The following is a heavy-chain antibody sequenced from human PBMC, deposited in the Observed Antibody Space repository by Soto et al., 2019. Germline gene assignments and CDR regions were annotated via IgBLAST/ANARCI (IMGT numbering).Heavy chain of an antibody. CDR2: IYYSGST. Sequence: SETLSLTCTVSGGSVSSGSYYWSWIRQPPGKGLEWIGYIYYSGSTNYNPSLKSRVTISVDTSKNQFSLKLSSVTAADTAVYYCARGVITMVRGVIETRFDYWGQGTLVTVSS. J-gene: IGHJ4*02. V-gene: IGHV4-61*01. CDR3: ARGVITMVRGVIETRFDY. D-gene: IGHD3-10*01. CDR1: GGSVSSGSYY.